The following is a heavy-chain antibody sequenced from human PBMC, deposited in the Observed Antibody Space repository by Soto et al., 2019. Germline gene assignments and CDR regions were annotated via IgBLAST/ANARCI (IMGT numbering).Heavy chain of an antibody. CDR2: ISGSGGST. CDR3: AKGYSSSPRVYFDY. D-gene: IGHD6-6*01. CDR1: GFTFSSYA. V-gene: IGHV3-23*01. Sequence: GGSLRLSCAASGFTFSSYAMSWVRQAPGKGLEWVSAISGSGGSTYYADSVKGRFTISRDNSKNTLYLQMNSLRAEDTAVYYCAKGYSSSPRVYFDYWGQGTLVTSPQ. J-gene: IGHJ4*02.